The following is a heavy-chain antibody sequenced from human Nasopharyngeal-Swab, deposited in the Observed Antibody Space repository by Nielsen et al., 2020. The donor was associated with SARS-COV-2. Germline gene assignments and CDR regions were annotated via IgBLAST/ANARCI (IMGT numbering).Heavy chain of an antibody. D-gene: IGHD3-10*01. CDR2: IYTGGST. CDR1: GFTVSSNY. J-gene: IGHJ5*02. CDR3: AILEGNGSGSP. V-gene: IGHV3-66*01. Sequence: GGSLRLSCAASGFTVSSNYMNWVRQAPGKGLEWVSVIYTGGSTYYADSVKGRFTISRDNSKNTLYLQMNSLRAEDTAVYYCAILEGNGSGSPWGQGTLVTSPQ.